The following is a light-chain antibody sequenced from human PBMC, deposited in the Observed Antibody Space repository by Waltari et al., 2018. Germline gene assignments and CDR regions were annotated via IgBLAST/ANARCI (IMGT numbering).Light chain of an antibody. J-gene: IGKJ2*01. CDR2: GAS. CDR3: QQYSQYYT. V-gene: IGKV3-15*01. CDR1: QSIYSN. Sequence: EIVMTQSPVTLSVSPGERATLSCRASQSIYSNLAWYQQKPGQAPRLLIYGASTRATGIPARFSGSGSGTEFTLTISSLQSEDFAVYYCQQYSQYYTFAQGTKLEIK.